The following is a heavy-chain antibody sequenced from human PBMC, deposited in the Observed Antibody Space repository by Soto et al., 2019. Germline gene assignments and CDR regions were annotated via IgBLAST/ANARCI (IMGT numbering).Heavy chain of an antibody. CDR1: GFSLSTSGMR. J-gene: IGHJ6*02. Sequence: SGPTLVNPTQTLTLTRTFSGFSLSTSGMRVSWIRQPPGKALEWLARIDWDDDKFYSTSLKTRLTISKDTSKNQVVLTMTNMDPVDTATYYCARTPGGGSFYYYGMDVWGQGTTVTVSS. D-gene: IGHD2-15*01. CDR3: ARTPGGGSFYYYGMDV. CDR2: IDWDDDK. V-gene: IGHV2-70*04.